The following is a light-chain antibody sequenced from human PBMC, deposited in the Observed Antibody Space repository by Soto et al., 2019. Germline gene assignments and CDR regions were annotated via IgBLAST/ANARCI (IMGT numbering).Light chain of an antibody. CDR3: HQRQSWPRT. J-gene: IGKJ1*01. V-gene: IGKV3-11*01. CDR2: QTS. Sequence: EIVLTQSPATLSSFPGDRVTLSCRASQYINTRLAWYQHRPGQAPRLVIYQTSLRAAGIPARFSASGSGTDLTLTIRGVQPEDFALYYCHQRQSWPRTFGQGTKVDIK. CDR1: QYINTR.